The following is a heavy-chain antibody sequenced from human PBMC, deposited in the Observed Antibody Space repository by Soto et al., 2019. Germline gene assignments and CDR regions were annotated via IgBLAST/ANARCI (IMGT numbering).Heavy chain of an antibody. J-gene: IGHJ4*02. CDR1: GFTFSGSA. Sequence: GGSLRLSCAASGFTFSGSAMHWVRQASGKGLEWVGRISSKANSYATSYAASVKGRFTISRDDSKNTAFLQMNSLKTEDTAVYYCTRANDHGDYGDYWGQGTLVTVSS. D-gene: IGHD4-17*01. CDR2: ISSKANSYAT. V-gene: IGHV3-73*01. CDR3: TRANDHGDYGDY.